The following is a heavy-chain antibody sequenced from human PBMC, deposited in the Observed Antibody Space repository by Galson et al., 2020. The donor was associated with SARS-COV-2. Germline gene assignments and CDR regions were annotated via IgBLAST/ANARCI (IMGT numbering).Heavy chain of an antibody. CDR2: ISSDGSTR. D-gene: IGHD1-26*01. V-gene: IGHV3-30*03. J-gene: IGHJ4*02. Sequence: GGSLILSCAASGFTFSSYVMHWVRQAPGKGPEWVAFISSDGSTRYYADSLKGRFTISRDNSKSTLYLQMNSLRAEDTALYYCARGGQWELPYYFDFWGQGTLVTVSS. CDR1: GFTFSSYV. CDR3: ARGGQWELPYYFDF.